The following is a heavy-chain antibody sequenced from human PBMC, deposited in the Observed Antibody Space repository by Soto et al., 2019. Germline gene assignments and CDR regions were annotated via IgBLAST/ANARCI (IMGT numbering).Heavy chain of an antibody. Sequence: QVQLVQSGAEVRKPGSSVKVSCQASGGTFSSYSINWVRQAPGQGLEWMGGIIPFFGTTNYAQTFQGRVTITADESTSTAYMELSSLRSEDTAVYYCARCRVAPAATYYDYYGLDVWGQGTTVTVSS. J-gene: IGHJ6*02. CDR3: ARCRVAPAATYYDYYGLDV. CDR1: GGTFSSYS. CDR2: IIPFFGTT. V-gene: IGHV1-69*01. D-gene: IGHD2-2*01.